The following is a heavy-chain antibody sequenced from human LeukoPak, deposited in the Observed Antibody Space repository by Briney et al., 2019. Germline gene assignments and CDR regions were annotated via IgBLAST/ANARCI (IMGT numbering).Heavy chain of an antibody. CDR1: GYTFTSYD. D-gene: IGHD6-13*01. J-gene: IGHJ4*02. V-gene: IGHV1-8*01. CDR3: ARAWPMRKSLVLGLY. Sequence: ASVKASCKASGYTFTSYDINWVRQATGQGLEWMGWMNPNSGNTGYAQKFQGRVTMTRNTSISTAYMELSSLRSEDTAVYYCARAWPMRKSLVLGLYWGQGTLVTVSS. CDR2: MNPNSGNT.